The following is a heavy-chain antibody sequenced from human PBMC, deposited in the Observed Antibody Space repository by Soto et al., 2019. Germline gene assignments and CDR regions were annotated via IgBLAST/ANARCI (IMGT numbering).Heavy chain of an antibody. D-gene: IGHD2-21*01. V-gene: IGHV4-4*02. CDR1: GGSISSDYW. CDR2: IFYSGST. CDR3: ARGIQMWSQVYYGMDV. Sequence: QVQLQESGPGVVKPSGTLSLTCGVSGGSISSDYWWAWVRQSPGRGLEWIGEIFYSGSTHYNPSLESRVTMSVDIVNNHFSLKLMSVTAADTAVYYCARGIQMWSQVYYGMDVWGQGTTVTVSS. J-gene: IGHJ6*02.